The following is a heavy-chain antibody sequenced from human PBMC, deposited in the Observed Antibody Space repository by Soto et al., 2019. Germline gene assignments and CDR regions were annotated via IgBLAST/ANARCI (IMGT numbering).Heavy chain of an antibody. J-gene: IGHJ4*01. V-gene: IGHV4-59*01. CDR1: GASINNYN. D-gene: IGHD5-12*01. CDR3: AKYRRTDAEGYRLDF. Sequence: SETLSLTCSVSGASINNYNWSRIRQPPGKGLEWIGYVYYTGSTSTKYNPSLQSRVAMSVDSSKNQFSLKLTSMTAADTAIYYCAKYRRTDAEGYRLDFWGPGTLVTHSS. CDR2: VYYTGSTST.